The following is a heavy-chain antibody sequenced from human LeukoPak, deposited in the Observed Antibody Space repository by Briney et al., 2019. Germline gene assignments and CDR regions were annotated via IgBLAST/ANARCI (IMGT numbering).Heavy chain of an antibody. J-gene: IGHJ5*02. CDR2: ISYDGSNK. V-gene: IGHV3-30*01. D-gene: IGHD2-15*01. CDR3: AREVALLWFDP. Sequence: PGGSLRLSCAASGFTFSSYAMRWVRQAPGKGLEWVAVISYDGSNKYYADSVKGRFTISRDNSKNTLYLQMNSLRAEDTAVYYCAREVALLWFDPWGQGTLVTVSS. CDR1: GFTFSSYA.